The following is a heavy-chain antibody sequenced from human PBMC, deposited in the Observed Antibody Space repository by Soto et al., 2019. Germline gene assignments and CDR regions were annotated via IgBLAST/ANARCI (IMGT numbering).Heavy chain of an antibody. Sequence: PGESLRISCKGSGYSFTSYWIGWVRQMPGKGLEWMGIIYPGDSDTRYSPSFQGQVTISADKSISTAYLQWSSLKASDTAMYYCARLTVGYCSSTSCYGFRLGHTYVMDVWGQGSTVIGS. J-gene: IGHJ6*02. CDR1: GYSFTSYW. CDR2: IYPGDSDT. CDR3: ARLTVGYCSSTSCYGFRLGHTYVMDV. D-gene: IGHD2-2*01. V-gene: IGHV5-51*01.